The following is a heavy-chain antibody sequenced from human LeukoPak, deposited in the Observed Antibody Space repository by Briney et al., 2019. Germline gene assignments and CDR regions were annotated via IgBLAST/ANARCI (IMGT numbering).Heavy chain of an antibody. J-gene: IGHJ4*02. D-gene: IGHD2/OR15-2a*01. V-gene: IGHV3-23*01. CDR1: GFTFSNCA. CDR2: ISGSGSST. CDR3: AKSCNSGNCYYNY. Sequence: GGSLRPSCEASGFTFSNCAMSWVRQAPEKGLEWVSGISGSGSSTYYADSVKGRFTISRDNSENTLSLQMNSLRADDTAIYYCAKSCNSGNCYYNYWGQGTLVTVSS.